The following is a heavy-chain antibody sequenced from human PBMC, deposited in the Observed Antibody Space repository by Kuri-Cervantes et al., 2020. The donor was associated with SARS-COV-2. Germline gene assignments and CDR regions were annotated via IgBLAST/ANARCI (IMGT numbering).Heavy chain of an antibody. CDR2: ISSSGSTI. J-gene: IGHJ6*03. Sequence: GESLKISCAASGFTFSDYYMSWIRQAPGKGLEWVSYISSSGSTIYYADSVKGRFTISRDNAKNSLYLQMNSLRAEDTAVYYCARVEVVVAPAATHYYYYYMDVWGKGTTVTVSS. CDR1: GFTFSDYY. D-gene: IGHD2-2*01. V-gene: IGHV3-11*04. CDR3: ARVEVVVAPAATHYYYYYMDV.